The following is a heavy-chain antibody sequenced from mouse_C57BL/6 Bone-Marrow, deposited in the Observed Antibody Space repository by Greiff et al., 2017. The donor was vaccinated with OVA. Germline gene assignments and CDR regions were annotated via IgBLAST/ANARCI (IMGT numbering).Heavy chain of an antibody. D-gene: IGHD1-1*02. J-gene: IGHJ3*01. CDR3: ARRRLWPFAY. CDR2: INPSSGYT. V-gene: IGHV1-7*01. CDR1: GYTFTSYW. Sequence: VQRVESGAELAKPGASVKLSCKASGYTFTSYWMPWVKQRPGQGLEWIGYINPSSGYTKYNQKFKDKATLTADKSSSTAYMQLSSLTYEDSAVYYCARRRLWPFAYWGQGTLVTVAA.